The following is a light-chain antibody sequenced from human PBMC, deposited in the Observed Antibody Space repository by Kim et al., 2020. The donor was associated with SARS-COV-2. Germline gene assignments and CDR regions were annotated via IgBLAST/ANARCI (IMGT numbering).Light chain of an antibody. V-gene: IGLV2-11*01. J-gene: IGLJ1*01. CDR1: SSNVGTYKY. CDR3: CAYAGSDSYV. Sequence: QSALTQPRSVSGSPGQSVTISCAGTSSNVGTYKYVSWYQQHPGKPPQLMIYAVTKRPSGVPDRFSGSQSGNTASLTISGLQAEDEADYYCCAYAGSDSYVFGAGTKVTVL. CDR2: AVT.